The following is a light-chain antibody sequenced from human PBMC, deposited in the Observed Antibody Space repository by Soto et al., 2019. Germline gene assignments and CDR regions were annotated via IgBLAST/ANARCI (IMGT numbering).Light chain of an antibody. Sequence: QSALTQPRSVSGSPGQSVTISCTGTSSDVGGYNYVSWYQQHPGKAPKLMSYDVSKRPSGVPDRFSDSKSGNTASLTISGLQAEDEADYYCCSYAGSYTGVFGGGTKLTVL. CDR1: SSDVGGYNY. J-gene: IGLJ2*01. CDR3: CSYAGSYTGV. V-gene: IGLV2-11*01. CDR2: DVS.